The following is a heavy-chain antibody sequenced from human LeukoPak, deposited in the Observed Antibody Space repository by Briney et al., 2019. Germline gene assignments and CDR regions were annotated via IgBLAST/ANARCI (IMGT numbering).Heavy chain of an antibody. V-gene: IGHV1-24*01. D-gene: IGHD3-9*01. CDR3: ATSSLVTLRRDYYYYYGMDV. Sequence: ASVKVSCKVSGYTLTELSMHWVRQAPGKGLEWMGGFDPEDGETIYAQKFQGRVTMTEDTSTDTAYTELSSLRSEDTAVYYCATSSLVTLRRDYYYYYGMDVWGQGTTVTVSS. CDR1: GYTLTELS. CDR2: FDPEDGET. J-gene: IGHJ6*02.